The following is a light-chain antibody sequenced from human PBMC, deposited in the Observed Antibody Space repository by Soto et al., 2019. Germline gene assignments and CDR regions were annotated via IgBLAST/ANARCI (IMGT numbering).Light chain of an antibody. CDR2: LNNDGSH. V-gene: IGLV4-69*01. CDR1: SGHRSYA. J-gene: IGLJ2*01. CDR3: QTWGTGIQV. Sequence: QLVLTQSPSASASLGASVKLTCTLSSGHRSYAIAWHQQQPEKGPRYLMKLNNDGSHTKGDGIPDRFSGSSSGAERYLTISSLQSEDEAAYYCQTWGTGIQVFGGGTKLTVL.